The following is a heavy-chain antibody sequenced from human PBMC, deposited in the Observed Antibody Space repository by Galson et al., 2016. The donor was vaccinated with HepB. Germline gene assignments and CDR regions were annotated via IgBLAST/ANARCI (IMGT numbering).Heavy chain of an antibody. V-gene: IGHV3-11*06. J-gene: IGHJ4*02. D-gene: IGHD3-16*01. CDR2: ISRSGSDT. CDR3: ARVGGEWPLEY. Sequence: SLRLSCAASGFTFNDYSLAWIRQAPGKGLGWISYISRSGSDTIYADSVKGRFTISRDNAKKSLYLQMNSLRVEDTAVFYCARVGGEWPLEYWGQGTLVTVSS. CDR1: GFTFNDYS.